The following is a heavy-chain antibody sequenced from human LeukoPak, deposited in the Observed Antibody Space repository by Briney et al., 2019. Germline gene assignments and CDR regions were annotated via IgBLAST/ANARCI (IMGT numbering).Heavy chain of an antibody. CDR1: GFSLSTSGMC. CDR3: ARIPRDILTGYSGFDI. CDR2: IDWDDDK. Sequence: SGSTLVNPTQTLTLTCTFSGFSLSTSGMCVSWIRQPPGKALEWLALIDWDDDKYYSTSLKTRLTISKDTSKNQVVLTMTNMDPVDTATYYCARIPRDILTGYSGFDIWGQGTIDPVSS. D-gene: IGHD3-9*01. V-gene: IGHV2-70*01. J-gene: IGHJ3*02.